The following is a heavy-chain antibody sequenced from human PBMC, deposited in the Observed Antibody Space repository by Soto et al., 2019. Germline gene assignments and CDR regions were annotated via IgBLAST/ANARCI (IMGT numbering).Heavy chain of an antibody. Sequence: TSETLSLTCTVSGASITYGAYSWSWIRQTPGKGLESIGQINHLETTFYNPSFESRLTLSIETTKNQFSLNLKSMSDADRAVYFCASDGAFHYFDYRGQ. CDR2: INHLETT. J-gene: IGHJ4*02. D-gene: IGHD4-17*01. V-gene: IGHV4-30-2*01. CDR1: GASITYGAYS. CDR3: ASDGAFHYFDY.